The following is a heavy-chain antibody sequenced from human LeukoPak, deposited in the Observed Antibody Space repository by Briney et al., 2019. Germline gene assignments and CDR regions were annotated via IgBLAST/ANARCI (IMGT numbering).Heavy chain of an antibody. V-gene: IGHV3-7*04. J-gene: IGHJ4*02. CDR1: GFAFSNFW. CDR3: AKDRGWLSFGY. D-gene: IGHD3-10*01. CDR2: IKTDGSEK. Sequence: GGSLRLSCAASGFAFSNFWMNWLRQAPGKGLEGVATIKTDGSEKYYVDSVKGRFAISRDNAKHSLYLQMNSLRADDTAVYYCAKDRGWLSFGYWGQGSVVTVSS.